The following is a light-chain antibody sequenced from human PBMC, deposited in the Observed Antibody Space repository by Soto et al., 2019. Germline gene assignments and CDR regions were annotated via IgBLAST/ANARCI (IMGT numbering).Light chain of an antibody. CDR3: QQYGSSPGT. CDR1: QSVSSNY. Sequence: EIVLTQSPGTLSLSPGERATLSCRASQSVSSNYLAWYQQRPGQAPRLLIYAASSRATGIPDRFSGSGSGTDFTLTINRLEPEDFAVYYCQQYGSSPGTFGQGTKVEIK. V-gene: IGKV3-20*01. J-gene: IGKJ1*01. CDR2: AAS.